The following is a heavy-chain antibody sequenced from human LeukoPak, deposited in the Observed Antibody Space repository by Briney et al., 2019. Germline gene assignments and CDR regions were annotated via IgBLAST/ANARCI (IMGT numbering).Heavy chain of an antibody. Sequence: ASVKVSCKVSGYTLTELSMHWVRQAPGKGFEWMGGFDPEDGETIYAQKFQGRVTMTEDTSTDTAYMELSSLRSEDTAVYYCATVTFGGVIPDYWGQGTLVTVSS. CDR1: GYTLTELS. CDR3: ATVTFGGVIPDY. D-gene: IGHD3-16*02. CDR2: FDPEDGET. J-gene: IGHJ4*02. V-gene: IGHV1-24*01.